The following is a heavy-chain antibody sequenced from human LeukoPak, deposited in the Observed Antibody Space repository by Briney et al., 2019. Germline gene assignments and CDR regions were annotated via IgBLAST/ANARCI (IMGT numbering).Heavy chain of an antibody. CDR1: GYTFTSYY. Sequence: GASVNVSFTASGYTFTSYYMHWVRQAPGQGLEWMGIINPRGGSTSYARKFQGRVTMTRDTSTSTVYMELSSLRSEDTAVYYCARELIAQPSLLAFDIWGQGTMVTVSS. D-gene: IGHD3-22*01. CDR2: INPRGGST. J-gene: IGHJ3*02. CDR3: ARELIAQPSLLAFDI. V-gene: IGHV1-46*01.